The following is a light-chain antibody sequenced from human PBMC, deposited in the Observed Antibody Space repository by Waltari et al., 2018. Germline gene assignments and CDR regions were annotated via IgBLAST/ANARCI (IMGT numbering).Light chain of an antibody. CDR1: ESVSSVY. Sequence: EIVLTQSPGTLSLSPGERAPLSCRASESVSSVYLAWYQQQPGQVPRLLIYGASNRATGIPDRFSGSGSGTDFTLTISRLEPEDFAMYYCQQHGNSPKTFGQGTRVEI. CDR3: QQHGNSPKT. J-gene: IGKJ2*01. CDR2: GAS. V-gene: IGKV3-20*01.